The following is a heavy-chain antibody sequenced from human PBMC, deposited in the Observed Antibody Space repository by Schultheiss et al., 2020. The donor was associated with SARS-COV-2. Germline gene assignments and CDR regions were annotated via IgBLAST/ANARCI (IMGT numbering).Heavy chain of an antibody. CDR3: ARGEKSIAAYDY. Sequence: SETLSLTCTVSGGSISSYYWSWIRQPPGKGLEWIGSIYYSGSTYYNPSLKSRVTISVDTSKNQFSLKLSSVTAADTAVYYCARGEKSIAAYDYWGQGTLVTVSS. V-gene: IGHV4-59*12. CDR1: GGSISSYY. J-gene: IGHJ4*02. CDR2: IYYSGST. D-gene: IGHD6-13*01.